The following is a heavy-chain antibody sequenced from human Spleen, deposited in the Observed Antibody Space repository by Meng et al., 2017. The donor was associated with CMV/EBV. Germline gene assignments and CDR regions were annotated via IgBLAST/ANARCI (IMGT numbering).Heavy chain of an antibody. V-gene: IGHV1-18*01. J-gene: IGHJ4*02. Sequence: FNSYDISWRRQAPGQGLEWMGWISAYNANTKYAQKFQGRVNMTMDTSTRTAYMELRSLRSDDTAVYSCARDRVDGYCSSSNCRVINYWGQGTLVTVSS. CDR1: FNSYD. CDR3: ARDRVDGYCSSSNCRVINY. D-gene: IGHD2-2*01. CDR2: ISAYNANT.